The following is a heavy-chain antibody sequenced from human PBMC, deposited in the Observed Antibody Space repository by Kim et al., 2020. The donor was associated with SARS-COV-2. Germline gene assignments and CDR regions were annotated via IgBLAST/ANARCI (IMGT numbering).Heavy chain of an antibody. J-gene: IGHJ3*02. V-gene: IGHV3-21*01. Sequence: SSYIYYADSVKGRFTISRDNAKNSLYLQMNCLRAEDTAVYYCARGAAFDIWGQGTMVTVSS. CDR2: SSYI. CDR3: ARGAAFDI.